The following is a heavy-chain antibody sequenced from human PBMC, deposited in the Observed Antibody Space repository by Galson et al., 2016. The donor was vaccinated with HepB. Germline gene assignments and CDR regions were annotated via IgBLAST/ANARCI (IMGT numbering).Heavy chain of an antibody. CDR2: ISSSSSYI. Sequence: SLRLSCADSGFTFSSYSMNWVRQAPGKGLEWVSSISSSSSYIYYADSVKGRFTISRDNAKNSLYLQMNSLRAEDTAVYYCASGYSYGYFYYWGQGTLVTVSS. J-gene: IGHJ4*02. V-gene: IGHV3-21*01. D-gene: IGHD5-18*01. CDR3: ASGYSYGYFYY. CDR1: GFTFSSYS.